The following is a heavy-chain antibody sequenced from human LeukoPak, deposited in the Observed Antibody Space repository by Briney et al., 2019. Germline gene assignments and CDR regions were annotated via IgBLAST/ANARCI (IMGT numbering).Heavy chain of an antibody. D-gene: IGHD3-10*01. CDR2: IYHSGST. Sequence: SETLSLTCAVSGGSISSSNWWSWVRQPPGKGLEWIGEIYHSGSTNHNPSLKSRVTISVDKSKNQFSLKLSSVTAADTAVYYCAIAYGSGSYYNGYAFDIWGQGTMVTVSS. CDR1: GGSISSSNW. J-gene: IGHJ3*02. V-gene: IGHV4-4*02. CDR3: AIAYGSGSYYNGYAFDI.